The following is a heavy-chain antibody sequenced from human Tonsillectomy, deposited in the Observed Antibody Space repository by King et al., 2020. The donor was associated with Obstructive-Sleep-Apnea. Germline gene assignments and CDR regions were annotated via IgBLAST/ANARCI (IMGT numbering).Heavy chain of an antibody. Sequence: LQLQESGPGLVKPSETLSLTCTVSGGSISSSSYYWGWIRQPPGKGLEWIGRIYYSGSTYYNPSLKSRVTISVDTSKNQFSLKLSSVTAADTAVYYCARGDWNPDWTFDYWGQGTLVTVSS. V-gene: IGHV4-39*07. CDR1: GGSISSSSYY. CDR2: IYYSGST. D-gene: IGHD1-1*01. CDR3: ARGDWNPDWTFDY. J-gene: IGHJ4*02.